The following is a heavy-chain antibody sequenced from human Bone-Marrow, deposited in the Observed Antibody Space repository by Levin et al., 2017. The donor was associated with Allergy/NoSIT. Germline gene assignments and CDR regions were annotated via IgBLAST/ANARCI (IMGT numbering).Heavy chain of an antibody. J-gene: IGHJ4*02. CDR3: TTDPVGVHTIFGVVTSHKTYFDY. Sequence: KSGGSLRLSCAASGFTFSNAWMSWVRQAPGKGLEWVGRIKSKTDGGTTDYAAPVKGRFTISRDDSKNTLYLQMNSLKTEDTAVYYCTTDPVGVHTIFGVVTSHKTYFDYWGQGTLVTVSS. CDR1: GFTFSNAW. CDR2: IKSKTDGGTT. D-gene: IGHD3-3*01. V-gene: IGHV3-15*01.